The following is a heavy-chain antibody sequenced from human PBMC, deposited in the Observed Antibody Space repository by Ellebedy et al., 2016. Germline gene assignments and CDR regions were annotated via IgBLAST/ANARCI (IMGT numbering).Heavy chain of an antibody. D-gene: IGHD2-8*01. CDR3: ARVVVIEYASDRHVDYFDY. CDR2: IHSGGNT. J-gene: IGHJ4*02. V-gene: IGHV3-53*01. Sequence: GESLKISCAASGISVSSNYMSWVRQAPGKGLEWVSTIHSGGNTYYADSVKGRLTMSRDNSKNTLYLQMNSLRDEDTAVYYCARVVVIEYASDRHVDYFDYWGQGTLVTVSS. CDR1: GISVSSNY.